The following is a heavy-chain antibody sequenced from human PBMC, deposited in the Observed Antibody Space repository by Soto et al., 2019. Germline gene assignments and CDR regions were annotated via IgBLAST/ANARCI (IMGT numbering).Heavy chain of an antibody. CDR1: DYYFPGYN. CDR3: ATVLRSSTSRGSDFDP. J-gene: IGHJ5*02. V-gene: IGHV1-2*02. CDR2: IDPNSGVT. Sequence: QVQLVQSGAEVKKPGASIKVSCKAYDYYFPGYNIHWVRQAPGQGLECMGWIDPNSGVTNYAQKFQGSVIMTGYTSITTAYLEVKKLRSDDTAVYFCATVLRSSTSRGSDFDPWGQGTQVTVSS. D-gene: IGHD2-2*01.